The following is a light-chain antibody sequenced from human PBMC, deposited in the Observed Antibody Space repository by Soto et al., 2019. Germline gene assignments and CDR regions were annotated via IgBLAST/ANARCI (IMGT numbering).Light chain of an antibody. J-gene: IGLJ2*01. CDR2: EGS. V-gene: IGLV2-23*01. CDR3: CSYAGSSVVV. Sequence: QSALTQPASVSGPPGQSITISCTGTSSDVGSYNLVSWYQQHPGKAPKLMIYEGSKRPSGVSNRFSGSKSGNTASLTISGLQAEDEADYYCCSYAGSSVVVFGGGTKVTVL. CDR1: SSDVGSYNL.